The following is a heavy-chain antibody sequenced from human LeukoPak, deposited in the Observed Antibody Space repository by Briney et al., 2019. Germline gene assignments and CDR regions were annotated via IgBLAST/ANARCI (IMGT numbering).Heavy chain of an antibody. D-gene: IGHD1-26*01. V-gene: IGHV1-2*02. J-gene: IGHJ4*02. CDR2: INPNSGGT. CDR1: GYTFTGYY. CDR3: ARTAAKTGSYPFGY. Sequence: ASVKVSCKASGYTFTGYYMNWVRQAPGRGLEWMGWINPNSGGTNYAQKFQGRVTMTRDTSISTAYMELSRLRSDDTAVYYCARTAAKTGSYPFGYWGQGTLVTVSS.